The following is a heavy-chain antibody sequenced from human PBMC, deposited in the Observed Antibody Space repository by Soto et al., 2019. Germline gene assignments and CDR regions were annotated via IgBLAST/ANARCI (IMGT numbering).Heavy chain of an antibody. J-gene: IGHJ5*02. CDR2: ISSSGSTI. CDR3: ARDRVVLVPAAINGFSFDP. V-gene: IGHV3-11*01. CDR1: GFTFSDYY. Sequence: GGSLRLSCAASGFTFSDYYMSWIRQAPGKGLEWVSYISSSGSTIYYADSVKGRFTISRDNAKNSLYLQMNSLRAEDTAVYYCARDRVVLVPAAINGFSFDPWGQGTLVTVSS. D-gene: IGHD2-2*01.